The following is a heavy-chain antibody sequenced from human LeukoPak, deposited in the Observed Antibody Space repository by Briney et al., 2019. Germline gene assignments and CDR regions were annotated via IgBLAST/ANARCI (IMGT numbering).Heavy chain of an antibody. CDR3: ARMSFLKQRTPPRPDDAFDI. CDR2: IIPIFGTA. V-gene: IGHV1-69*13. D-gene: IGHD6-6*01. J-gene: IGHJ3*02. CDR1: GGTFSSYA. Sequence: ASVKVSCKASGGTFSSYAISWVRQAPGQGLEWMGGIIPIFGTANYAQKFQGRVTITADESTSTAYMELSSLRSDDTAVYYCARMSFLKQRTPPRPDDAFDIWGHGTIITVSS.